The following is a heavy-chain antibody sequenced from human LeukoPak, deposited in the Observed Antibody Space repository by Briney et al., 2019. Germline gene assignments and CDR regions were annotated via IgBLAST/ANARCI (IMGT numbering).Heavy chain of an antibody. CDR1: GYTFRIYW. D-gene: IGHD4-17*01. Sequence: GESLKISCKGSGYTFRIYWIAWVRQMPGKGLEWMGTIYPGDSDTRYSPSFQGQVTISADESISIAYLQWSSLKASDTAIYYCARSGNYGEYVLWGQGTLVTVSS. J-gene: IGHJ4*02. CDR3: ARSGNYGEYVL. V-gene: IGHV5-51*01. CDR2: IYPGDSDT.